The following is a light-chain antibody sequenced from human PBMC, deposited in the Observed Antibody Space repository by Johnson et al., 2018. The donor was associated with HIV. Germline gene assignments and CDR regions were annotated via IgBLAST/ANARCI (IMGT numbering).Light chain of an antibody. CDR1: SSNIGNNY. CDR3: GTWDSSLSAYV. J-gene: IGLJ1*01. V-gene: IGLV1-51*01. CDR2: DNN. Sequence: QPALTQPPSVSAAPGQKVTISCSGSSSNIGNNYVSWYQQLPGTAPKLLLYDNNKRPSGLPDRFSGSKYGTSATLGITVLQTGDEADYYCGTWDSSLSAYVFGTGTKVTVL.